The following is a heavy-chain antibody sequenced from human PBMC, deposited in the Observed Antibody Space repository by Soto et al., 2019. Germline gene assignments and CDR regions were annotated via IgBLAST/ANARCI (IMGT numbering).Heavy chain of an antibody. V-gene: IGHV3-30-3*01. CDR3: ARDKSNTMIVVVITNAFDI. J-gene: IGHJ3*02. CDR2: ISYDGSNK. Sequence: QVQLVESGGGVVQPGRSLRLSCAASGFTFSSYAMHWVRQAPGKGLEWVAVISYDGSNKYYADSVKGRFTISRDNSKNTLYLQMNSLRAEDTAVYYCARDKSNTMIVVVITNAFDIWGQGTMVTVSS. CDR1: GFTFSSYA. D-gene: IGHD3-22*01.